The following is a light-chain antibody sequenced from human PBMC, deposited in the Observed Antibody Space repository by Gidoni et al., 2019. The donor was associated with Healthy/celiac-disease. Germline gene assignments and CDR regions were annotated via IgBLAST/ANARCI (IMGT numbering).Light chain of an antibody. Sequence: EIVLTPSPGPLSLSPGERATLSCRASQSVSSSSLAWYQQKPGQAPRLLIYGASSRATGIADRCSGSGAGTDFTLTISRLEPEDFAVYYWQQYGSSSWTFGQGTKVEIK. CDR2: GAS. CDR3: QQYGSSSWT. V-gene: IGKV3-20*01. J-gene: IGKJ1*01. CDR1: QSVSSSS.